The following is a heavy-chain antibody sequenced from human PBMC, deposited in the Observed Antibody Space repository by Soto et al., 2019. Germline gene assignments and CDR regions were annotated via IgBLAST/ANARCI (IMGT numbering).Heavy chain of an antibody. CDR2: INHSAST. V-gene: IGHV4-34*01. J-gene: IGHJ4*02. D-gene: IGHD5-12*01. CDR1: GGSFSCYY. Sequence: TSETLSLPWAVYGGSFSCYYWSWIGQPPGKGLERIGEINHSASTSYNPSLKCRVTLSVDTTKNQFSLKLSSVTAAGTAVYHWARVDQSPKNHFKCWGQPTRVTVAS. CDR3: ARVDQSPKNHFKC.